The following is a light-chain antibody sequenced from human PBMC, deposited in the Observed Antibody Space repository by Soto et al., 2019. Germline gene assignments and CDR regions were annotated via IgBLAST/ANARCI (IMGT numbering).Light chain of an antibody. CDR1: QSLVTSDGNTF. V-gene: IGKV2-24*01. CDR2: KIS. J-gene: IGKJ5*01. CDR3: MESARSPII. Sequence: DAVLTQTPLSSAVNLGQPASFSCRASQSLVTSDGNTFLNWLQQRPGQPPRLLIYKISHRFSGVPDRFSGSGAGRDFTLKISRVEAEDVGVYYCMESARSPIISGQGTRLEIK.